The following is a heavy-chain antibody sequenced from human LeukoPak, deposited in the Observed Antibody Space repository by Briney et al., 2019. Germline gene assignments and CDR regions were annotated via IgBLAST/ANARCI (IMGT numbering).Heavy chain of an antibody. J-gene: IGHJ4*02. D-gene: IGHD6-19*01. CDR2: ISPSGGST. CDR3: SAQTEEVAGGMNS. CDR1: GFPFSRTS. Sequence: GGSLRLSCAASGFPFSRTSMTWVRQAPGKGLEWVSTISPSGGSTFYADSVKGRFSLFRDNSKTTLFLHMKTLRAADTALYYCSAQTEEVAGGMNSWGQGALVTVSS. V-gene: IGHV3-23*01.